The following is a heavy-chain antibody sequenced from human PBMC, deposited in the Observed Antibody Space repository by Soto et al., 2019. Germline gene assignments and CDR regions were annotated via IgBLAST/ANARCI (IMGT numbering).Heavy chain of an antibody. J-gene: IGHJ4*02. V-gene: IGHV1-18*01. CDR3: ASCGSCTYLFRY. D-gene: IGHD1-26*01. CDR1: GYTFTSYG. Sequence: QVQLVQSGAEVKKPGASVKVSCKASGYTFTSYGISWVRQAPGQGLEWMGWISAYNGNTNYAQKLQGRVTMTTDTSPSTAYMELPSLRCYDTTVYYCASCGSCTYLFRYWGQGTLVTVSS. CDR2: ISAYNGNT.